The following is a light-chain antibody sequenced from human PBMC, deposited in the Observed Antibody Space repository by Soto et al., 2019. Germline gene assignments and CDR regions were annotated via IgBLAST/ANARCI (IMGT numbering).Light chain of an antibody. Sequence: QMTQSPSFVSASIGDRVSITRRASEDISRWLGWYQQKPGRAPSLLIFGATSLRSGVPSRFSATESGTLFTLTITNVQPDDFATYFCLQANEFPRSFGQGT. CDR1: EDISRW. V-gene: IGKV1D-12*01. J-gene: IGKJ2*01. CDR3: LQANEFPRS. CDR2: GAT.